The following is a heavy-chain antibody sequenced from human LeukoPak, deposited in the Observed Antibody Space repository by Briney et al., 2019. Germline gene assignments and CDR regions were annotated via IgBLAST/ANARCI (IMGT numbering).Heavy chain of an antibody. CDR2: IIPIFGTA. V-gene: IGHV1-69*13. CDR1: GGTFSSYA. CDR3: ARAPVPYYYYYGMDV. Sequence: SVKVSCKASGGTFSSYAISWVRQAPGQGLEWMGGIIPIFGTANYAQKFQGRVTITADESTSTAYMELSSLRSEDTAVYCCARAPVPYYYYYGMDVWGQGTTVTVSS. J-gene: IGHJ6*02.